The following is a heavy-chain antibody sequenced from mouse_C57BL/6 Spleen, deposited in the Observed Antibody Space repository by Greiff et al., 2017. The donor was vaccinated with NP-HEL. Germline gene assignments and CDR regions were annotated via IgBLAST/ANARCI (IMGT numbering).Heavy chain of an antibody. J-gene: IGHJ3*01. V-gene: IGHV1-64*01. D-gene: IGHD2-5*01. CDR2: IHPNSGST. CDR3: ARSPLYSNYVAY. CDR1: GYTFTSYW. Sequence: VQLQQPGAELVKPGASVKLSCKASGYTFTSYWMHWVKQRPGQGLEWIGMIHPNSGSTNYNEKFKSKATLTVDKSSSTAYMQLSSLTSEDSAVYYCARSPLYSNYVAYWGQGTLVTVSA.